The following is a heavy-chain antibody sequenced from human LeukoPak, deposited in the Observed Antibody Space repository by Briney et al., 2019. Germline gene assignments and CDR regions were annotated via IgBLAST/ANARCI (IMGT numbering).Heavy chain of an antibody. CDR1: GYTFTGYY. D-gene: IGHD6-13*01. V-gene: IGHV1-46*01. J-gene: IGHJ4*02. Sequence: ASVKVSCKASGYTFTGYYMHWVRQAPGQGLEWMGIINPSGGSTSYAQKFQGRVTMTRDMSTSTVYMELSSLRSEDTAVYYCARLYSSSWYSSDQFDYWAREPWSPSPQ. CDR2: INPSGGST. CDR3: ARLYSSSWYSSDQFDY.